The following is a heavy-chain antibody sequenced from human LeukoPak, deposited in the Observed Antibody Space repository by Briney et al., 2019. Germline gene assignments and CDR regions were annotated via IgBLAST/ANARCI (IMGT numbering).Heavy chain of an antibody. CDR3: AKSHLPSYYYDSSGFPFDY. CDR2: ISVSGGST. V-gene: IGHV3-23*01. Sequence: GGSLRLSCAASGFTFSSYGMSWVRQAPGKGLEWVSAISVSGGSTYYADSVKGRFAISRDNSKNTLYLQMNSLRAEDTAVYYCAKSHLPSYYYDSSGFPFDYWGQGTLVTVSS. J-gene: IGHJ4*02. D-gene: IGHD3-22*01. CDR1: GFTFSSYG.